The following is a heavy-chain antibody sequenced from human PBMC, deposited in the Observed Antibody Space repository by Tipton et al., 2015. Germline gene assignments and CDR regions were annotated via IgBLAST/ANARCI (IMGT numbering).Heavy chain of an antibody. D-gene: IGHD3-22*01. CDR1: GFTFSYYY. CDR3: ASPDNYYDSSGPYDY. Sequence: GSLRLSCAASGFTFSYYYMSWIRQAPGKGLEWVSYISRSGGTIYYADPVKGRFTISRDNAKNSLYLQMNSLRAEDTAVYYCASPDNYYDSSGPYDYWGQGTLVTVSS. CDR2: ISRSGGTI. V-gene: IGHV3-11*01. J-gene: IGHJ4*02.